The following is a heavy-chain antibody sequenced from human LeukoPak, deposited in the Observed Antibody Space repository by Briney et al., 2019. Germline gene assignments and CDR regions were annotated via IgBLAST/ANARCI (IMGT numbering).Heavy chain of an antibody. CDR1: GASINNYS. Sequence: SETLSLTCTVSGASINNYSWSWIRQPPGKGLEWIGYIYYSGTTTYNPSLKSRVTMSVDTSKNQFSLKLSSVTAADTAVYYSAAAGSYGDLDYWGQGTLVTVSS. J-gene: IGHJ4*02. CDR3: AAAGSYGDLDY. D-gene: IGHD4-17*01. V-gene: IGHV4-59*01. CDR2: IYYSGTT.